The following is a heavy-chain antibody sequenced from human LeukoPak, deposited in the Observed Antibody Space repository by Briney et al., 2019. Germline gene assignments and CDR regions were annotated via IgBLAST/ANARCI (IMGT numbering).Heavy chain of an antibody. CDR2: ISYRARDQ. CDR1: GFTFSDHA. CDR3: ARDRLGLSFDY. V-gene: IGHV3-30*04. Sequence: GGSLRLSCTASGFTFSDHAMHWVRQAPGKGLEWVTVISYRARDQFYADSVKGRFTVSRDNSKNTLYLQMNSLRAEDTAVYYCARDRLGLSFDYWGQGTLVTVSS. D-gene: IGHD3-16*01. J-gene: IGHJ4*02.